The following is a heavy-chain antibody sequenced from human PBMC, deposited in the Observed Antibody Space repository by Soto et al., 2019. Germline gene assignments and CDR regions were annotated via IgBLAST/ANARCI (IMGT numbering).Heavy chain of an antibody. CDR1: GDSVSSNSAG. CDR2: TYYRSKWYY. Sequence: SQTLSLTCDITGDSVSSNSAGWSWVRQSPSRGLEWLGRTYYRSKWYYEYAVSVRGRITINPDTSKNQYSLQLNSVTPEDTAVYFCARGEQYSGRIFDYWAQGPLVTVSS. CDR3: ARGEQYSGRIFDY. V-gene: IGHV6-1*01. D-gene: IGHD1-26*01. J-gene: IGHJ4*01.